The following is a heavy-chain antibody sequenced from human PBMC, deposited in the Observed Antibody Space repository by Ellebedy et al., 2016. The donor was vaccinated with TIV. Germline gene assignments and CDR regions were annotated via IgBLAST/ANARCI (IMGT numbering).Heavy chain of an antibody. CDR3: AKGGYCSSTSCYRYAFDI. CDR2: ISYDGSSK. J-gene: IGHJ3*02. V-gene: IGHV3-30*18. CDR1: GFTFSSYG. D-gene: IGHD2-2*01. Sequence: GGSLRLXXAASGFTFSSYGMHWVRQAPGKGLEWVAVISYDGSSKYYADSVKGRFTISRDNSKNTLYLQMNSLRAEDTAVYYCAKGGYCSSTSCYRYAFDIWGQGTMVTVSS.